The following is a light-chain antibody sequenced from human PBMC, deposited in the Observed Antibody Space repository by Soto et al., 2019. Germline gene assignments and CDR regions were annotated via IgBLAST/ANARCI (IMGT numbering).Light chain of an antibody. CDR3: QQSYNSPPIT. V-gene: IGKV1-39*01. Sequence: DIQMTQSPPSLSASVGDRVTITCRASQTVSKFLNWYQQKPGKAPDLLIYTTSTLHSGVPSRFSGSGSGTDFTLTISSLQPEDFATYYCQQSYNSPPITFGRGTRLEIK. CDR1: QTVSKF. CDR2: TTS. J-gene: IGKJ5*01.